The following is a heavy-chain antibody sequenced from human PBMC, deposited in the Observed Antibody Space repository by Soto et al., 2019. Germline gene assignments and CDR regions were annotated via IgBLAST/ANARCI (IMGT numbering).Heavy chain of an antibody. J-gene: IGHJ3*02. D-gene: IGHD6-13*01. V-gene: IGHV3-64D*09. CDR3: VKGIYSSSGYDAFDI. CDR2: ISSNGGST. Sequence: GGSLRLSCSASGFTFSSYAMHWVRQAPGKGLEYVSAISSNGGSTYYADSVKGRFTISRDNSKNTLYLQMSSLRAEDTAVYYCVKGIYSSSGYDAFDIWGQGTMVTVSS. CDR1: GFTFSSYA.